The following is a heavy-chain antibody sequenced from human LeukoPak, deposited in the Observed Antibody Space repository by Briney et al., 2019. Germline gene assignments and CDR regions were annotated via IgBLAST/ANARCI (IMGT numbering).Heavy chain of an antibody. D-gene: IGHD2-8*01. Sequence: ASVKVSCKASGYTFIYYYVQWVRQAPGQGLEWLGYINPNTGGTNYAQRFQGRVALTRDTSINTAYMELSSLRSEDTAVYYCASRYCTNGVCHFDYWGQGTLVTVSS. J-gene: IGHJ4*02. CDR3: ASRYCTNGVCHFDY. CDR2: INPNTGGT. CDR1: GYTFIYYY. V-gene: IGHV1-2*02.